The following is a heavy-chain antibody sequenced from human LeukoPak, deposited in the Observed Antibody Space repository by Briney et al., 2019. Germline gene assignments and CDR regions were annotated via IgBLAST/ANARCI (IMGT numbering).Heavy chain of an antibody. CDR3: AKTGNPATGDY. V-gene: IGHV3-30*18. D-gene: IGHD1-1*01. Sequence: GGSLRLSCAASGFTFSSYGMHWVRQAPGKGLEWVALISYDGNNNYYADSVKGRFTISRDNSKNTLYLQMNSLRAEDTAVYYCAKTGNPATGDYWGQGTLVTVSS. CDR1: GFTFSSYG. CDR2: ISYDGNNN. J-gene: IGHJ4*02.